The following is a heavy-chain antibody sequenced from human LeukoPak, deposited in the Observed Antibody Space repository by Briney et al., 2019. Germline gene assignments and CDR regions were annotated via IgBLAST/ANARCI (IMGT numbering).Heavy chain of an antibody. CDR3: ARDSLERGAPVDY. Sequence: TGGSLRLSCAASGFTVSSNYMSWVRQAPGKGLEWVSVIYSGGSTYYADSVKGRFTISRDNPKNTLYLQMNSLRAEDTAVYYCARDSLERGAPVDYWGQGTLVTVSS. D-gene: IGHD1-26*01. CDR2: IYSGGST. V-gene: IGHV3-66*01. J-gene: IGHJ4*02. CDR1: GFTVSSNY.